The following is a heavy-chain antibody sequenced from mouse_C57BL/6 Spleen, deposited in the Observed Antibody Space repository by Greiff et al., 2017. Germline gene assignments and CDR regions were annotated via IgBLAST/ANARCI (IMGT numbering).Heavy chain of an antibody. CDR2: IDPENGDT. CDR1: GFNIKDDY. V-gene: IGHV14-4*01. CDR3: TTYCYYAMDY. J-gene: IGHJ4*01. Sequence: VQLQQSGAELVRPGASVKLSCTASGFNIKDDYMHWVKQRPEQGLEWIGWIDPENGDTEYASKFQGKATITADTSSNTAYLQLSSLTSEDTAVYYCTTYCYYAMDYWGQGTSVTVYS.